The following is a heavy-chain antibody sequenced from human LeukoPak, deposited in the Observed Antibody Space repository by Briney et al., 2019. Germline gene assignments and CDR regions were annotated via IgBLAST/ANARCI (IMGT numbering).Heavy chain of an antibody. CDR1: GFTVSINY. CDR2: IYSGGST. Sequence: PGGSLRLSCAASGFTVSINYMSWVRQAPGKGLEWVSVIYSGGSTNYADSVKGRFTISRDNSKNTLYLQMNSLRAEDTAVYYCARVIAVTGNAPRGYYYYGLDVWGQGTTVTVSS. J-gene: IGHJ6*02. CDR3: ARVIAVTGNAPRGYYYYGLDV. D-gene: IGHD6-19*01. V-gene: IGHV3-53*01.